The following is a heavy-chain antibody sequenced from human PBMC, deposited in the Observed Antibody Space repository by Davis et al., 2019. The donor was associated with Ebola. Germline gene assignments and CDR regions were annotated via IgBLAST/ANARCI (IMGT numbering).Heavy chain of an antibody. Sequence: PGGSLRLSCAVYGGSFSGYYWSWIRQPPGKGLEWIGEINHSGSTNYNPSLKSRVTISVDTSKNQFSLKLSSVTAADTAVYYCARLDRVVPAAKVNAFDIWGQGTMVTVSS. CDR3: ARLDRVVPAAKVNAFDI. CDR2: INHSGST. CDR1: GGSFSGYY. J-gene: IGHJ3*02. D-gene: IGHD2-2*01. V-gene: IGHV4-34*01.